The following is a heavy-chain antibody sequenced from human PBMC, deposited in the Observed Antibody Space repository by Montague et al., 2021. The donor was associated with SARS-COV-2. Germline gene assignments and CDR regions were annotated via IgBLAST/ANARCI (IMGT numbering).Heavy chain of an antibody. J-gene: IGHJ4*02. CDR1: GFSLSTSGMR. V-gene: IGHV2-70*04. CDR3: ARSYYDILTAYYTPFDY. CDR2: IDWDXDK. D-gene: IGHD3-9*01. Sequence: PALVKPTQTLTLTCTFSGFSLSTSGMRASWIRQPPGKALEWLARIDWDXDKFYSTSLETRLTISKDTSKNQVVLTMTNMDPVDTATYYCARSYYDILTAYYTPFDYWGQGTLVTVSS.